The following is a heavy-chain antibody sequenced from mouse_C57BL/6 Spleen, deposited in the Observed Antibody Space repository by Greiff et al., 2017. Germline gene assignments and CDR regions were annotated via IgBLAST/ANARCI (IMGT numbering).Heavy chain of an antibody. Sequence: QVQLQQPGAELVKPGASVKLSCKASGYTFTSYWMHWVKQRPGQGLEWIGMIHPNSGSTNYNEKFKSKATLTVDKSSSTAYMQLSSLTSEDAAVYYCAFSGGTGSWFAYWGQGTLVTVSA. CDR1: GYTFTSYW. D-gene: IGHD3-3*01. V-gene: IGHV1-64*01. CDR3: AFSGGTGSWFAY. J-gene: IGHJ3*01. CDR2: IHPNSGST.